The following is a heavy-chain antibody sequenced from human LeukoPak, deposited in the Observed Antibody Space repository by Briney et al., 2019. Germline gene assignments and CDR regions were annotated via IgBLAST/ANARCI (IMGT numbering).Heavy chain of an antibody. J-gene: IGHJ3*02. V-gene: IGHV4-38-2*02. D-gene: IGHD1-26*01. Sequence: SETLSLTCTVSGYSISSGYYWGWVRQPPGKGLEWIGSIYHSGSTYYNPSLKSRVTISVDTSKNQFSLKLSSVTAADTAVYYCARDDSGSYLPDAFDIWGQGTMVTVSS. CDR2: IYHSGST. CDR3: ARDDSGSYLPDAFDI. CDR1: GYSISSGYY.